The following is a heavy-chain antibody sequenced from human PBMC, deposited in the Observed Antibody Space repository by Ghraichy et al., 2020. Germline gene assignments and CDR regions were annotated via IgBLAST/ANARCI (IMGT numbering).Heavy chain of an antibody. J-gene: IGHJ4*02. CDR2: IYYSGST. V-gene: IGHV4-39*01. Sequence: SETLSLTCTVSGGSISSSSYYWGWIRQPPGKGLEWIGSIYYSGSTYYNPSLKSRVTISVDTSKNQFSLKLSSVTAADTAVYYCARLELRELSALDYWGQGTLVTVSS. CDR1: GGSISSSSYY. D-gene: IGHD3-16*02. CDR3: ARLELRELSALDY.